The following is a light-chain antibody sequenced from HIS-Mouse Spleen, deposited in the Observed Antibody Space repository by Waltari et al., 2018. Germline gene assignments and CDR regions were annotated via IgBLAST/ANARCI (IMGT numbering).Light chain of an antibody. CDR1: SLRSYY. V-gene: IGLV3-19*01. J-gene: IGLJ2*01. CDR2: GKN. Sequence: SSELTQDPAVSVALGQTVRITCQGDSLRSYYASWYQQKPGQAPVLVIYGKNNRTSGIPATFSGSSSGNTASLTITGAQAEDEADYSCNSRDSSGNVVFGGGTKLTVL. CDR3: NSRDSSGNVV.